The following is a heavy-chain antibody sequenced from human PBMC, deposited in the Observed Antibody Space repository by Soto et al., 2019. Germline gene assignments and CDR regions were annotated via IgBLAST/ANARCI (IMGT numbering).Heavy chain of an antibody. D-gene: IGHD6-13*01. CDR2: IHHSEST. CDR3: ARHSSSWSMFDP. CDR1: GGSISSNNW. Sequence: PSETLSLTCAISGGSISSNNWWTWVRQSPGKGLEWIGEIHHSESTNYNPSLNSRVTISVDTSKNQFSLKLSSVTAADTAVYYCARHSSSWSMFDPWGQGTLVTVSS. J-gene: IGHJ5*02. V-gene: IGHV4-4*02.